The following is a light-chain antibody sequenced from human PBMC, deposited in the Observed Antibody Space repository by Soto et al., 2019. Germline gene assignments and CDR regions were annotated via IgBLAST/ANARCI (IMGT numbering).Light chain of an antibody. CDR2: WAS. CDR3: QQYYSTPLT. V-gene: IGKV4-1*01. CDR1: QSVLYSSNNKNY. J-gene: IGKJ4*01. Sequence: DIVLTQSPDSLAVSLGERATINCKSSQSVLYSSNNKNYLALYQQKPGQPPKLIIYWASTRESGVPDRFSGSGSGTDFTLTISSLQAEDVAVYYCQQYYSTPLTFGGGTKVEIK.